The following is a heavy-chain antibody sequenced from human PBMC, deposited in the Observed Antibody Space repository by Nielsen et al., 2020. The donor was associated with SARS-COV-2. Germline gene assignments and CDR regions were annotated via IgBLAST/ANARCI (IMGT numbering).Heavy chain of an antibody. CDR1: GYSFTSYW. Sequence: KVSCKGSGYSFTSYWISWVRQMPGKGLEWMGRIDPSDSYTNYSPSFQGHVTISADKSISTAYLQWSSLKASDTAMYYCARHASTYYYDSSGSGVFDYWGQGTLVTVSS. V-gene: IGHV5-10-1*01. D-gene: IGHD3-22*01. J-gene: IGHJ4*02. CDR3: ARHASTYYYDSSGSGVFDY. CDR2: IDPSDSYT.